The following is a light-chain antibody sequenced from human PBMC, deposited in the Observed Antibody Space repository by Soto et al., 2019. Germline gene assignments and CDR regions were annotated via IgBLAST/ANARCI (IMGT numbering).Light chain of an antibody. V-gene: IGLV1-40*01. CDR1: SSNIGAGYD. Sequence: QSVLTQPPSVSGAPGQRVTISCTGSSSNIGAGYDVHWYQQLPGTAPKLLLYGNTNRPSGVPDRFSGSKSGTSASLAITGLQAEDEADDYGQSYDSSLSAYVVGTGTKLTFL. J-gene: IGLJ1*01. CDR2: GNT. CDR3: QSYDSSLSAYV.